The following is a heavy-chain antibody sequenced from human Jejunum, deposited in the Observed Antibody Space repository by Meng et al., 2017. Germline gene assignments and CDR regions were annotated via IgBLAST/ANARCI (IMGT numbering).Heavy chain of an antibody. Sequence: QVELQESGPGLLKPSGPLSLTCGVSGGSISSSDWWSWVRQPPGKGLEWIGEIHHSGSTNYNPSLKSRVTISVDKSKNQFSLKLSSVTAADTAVYYCAREWSGSFRHFDYWGQGTLVTVSS. CDR1: GGSISSSDW. V-gene: IGHV4-4*02. D-gene: IGHD3-16*02. CDR3: AREWSGSFRHFDY. CDR2: IHHSGST. J-gene: IGHJ4*02.